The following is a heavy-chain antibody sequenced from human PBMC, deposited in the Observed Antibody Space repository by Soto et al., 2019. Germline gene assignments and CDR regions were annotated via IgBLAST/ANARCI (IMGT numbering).Heavy chain of an antibody. Sequence: PSETLSLTCTVSGASINSYYWTWIRQPPGKDLEWIGDIYYTGSTDYNPSLKSRVTISIDTSKKQFSLKLSSVTAADTAVYYCARDLTAGHLVRGGYYYYGMDVWGQGTTVTVSS. CDR2: IYYTGST. J-gene: IGHJ6*02. CDR1: GASINSYY. D-gene: IGHD6-6*01. CDR3: ARDLTAGHLVRGGYYYYGMDV. V-gene: IGHV4-59*01.